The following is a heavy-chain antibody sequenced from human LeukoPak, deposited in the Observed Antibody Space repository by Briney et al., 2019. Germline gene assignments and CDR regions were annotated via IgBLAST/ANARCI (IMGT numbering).Heavy chain of an antibody. D-gene: IGHD5-12*01. CDR2: ISAYNGNT. Sequence: ASVKVSCKASGYTFTSYGISWVRQAPGQGLEWMGWISAYNGNTNYAQKLQGRVTMTTDTSTSTAYMELRSLRSDDTAVYYCARPQVDSTPLGWYFDYWGQGTLVTVSS. J-gene: IGHJ4*02. CDR3: ARPQVDSTPLGWYFDY. V-gene: IGHV1-18*01. CDR1: GYTFTSYG.